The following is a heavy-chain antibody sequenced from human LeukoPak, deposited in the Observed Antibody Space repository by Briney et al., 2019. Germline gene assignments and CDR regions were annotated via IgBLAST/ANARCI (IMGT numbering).Heavy chain of an antibody. D-gene: IGHD6-13*01. CDR3: AKEPSIAAAGYFDY. Sequence: GGSLRLSCAASGFTFSSYGMHWVRQAPGKGLEWVSAISGSGGSTYYADSVKGRFTVSRDNSKNTLYLQMNSLRAEDTAVYYCAKEPSIAAAGYFDYWGQGTLVTVSS. CDR1: GFTFSSYG. V-gene: IGHV3-23*01. J-gene: IGHJ4*02. CDR2: ISGSGGST.